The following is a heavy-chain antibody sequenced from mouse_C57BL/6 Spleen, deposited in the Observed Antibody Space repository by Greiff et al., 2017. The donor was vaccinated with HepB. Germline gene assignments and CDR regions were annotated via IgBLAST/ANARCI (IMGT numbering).Heavy chain of an antibody. CDR1: GFSFNTYA. CDR3: VYGYDGRGYAMDY. Sequence: EVKLVESGGGLVQPKGSLKLSCAASGFSFNTYAMNWVRQAPGKGLEWVARIRSKSNNYATYYADSVKDRFTISRDDSESMLYLQMNNLKTEDTAMYYCVYGYDGRGYAMDYWGQGTSVTVSS. J-gene: IGHJ4*01. V-gene: IGHV10-1*01. CDR2: IRSKSNNYAT. D-gene: IGHD2-2*01.